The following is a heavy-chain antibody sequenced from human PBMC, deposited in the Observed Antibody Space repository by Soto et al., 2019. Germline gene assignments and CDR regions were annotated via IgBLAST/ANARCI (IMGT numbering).Heavy chain of an antibody. D-gene: IGHD6-13*01. V-gene: IGHV4-59*08. CDR2: IYYSGST. J-gene: IGHJ2*01. Sequence: QVQLQESGPGLVKPSETLSLTCTVSGGSISSYYWSWIRQPPGKGLEWIGYIYYSGSTNYNPSLNGRDIIPVATSQNPFSPKLGSVTAAGTGVDYCARHHAGVAVAGTRTYWYFDLWGRGTLVTVSS. CDR1: GGSISSYY. CDR3: ARHHAGVAVAGTRTYWYFDL.